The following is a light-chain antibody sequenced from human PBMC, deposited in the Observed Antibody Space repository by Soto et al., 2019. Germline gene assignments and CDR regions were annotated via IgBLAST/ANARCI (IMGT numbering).Light chain of an antibody. J-gene: IGKJ1*01. Sequence: EIVLTQSPGTLSLSPGDRATLSCRASQSVAKNYLAWYQQEPGQAPRLLIDGPSSRATGIPDRFSGSGSGTDFTLTISRLEPEEFAVYYCHQYASYPQTFGQGTKVEIK. CDR1: QSVAKNY. V-gene: IGKV3-20*01. CDR2: GPS. CDR3: HQYASYPQT.